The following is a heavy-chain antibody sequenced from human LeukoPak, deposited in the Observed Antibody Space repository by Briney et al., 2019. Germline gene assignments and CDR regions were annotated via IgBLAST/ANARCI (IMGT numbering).Heavy chain of an antibody. CDR1: GFTFSGYG. V-gene: IGHV3-33*01. D-gene: IGHD4-17*01. CDR2: IWYDGTNT. CDR3: ATLWVTRPSDY. J-gene: IGHJ4*02. Sequence: GGSLRLSCSVSGFTFSGYGMYWVRQAPGKGLEWVALIWYDGTNTYYADSVRGRFTISRDNSKNTLSLQMNSLRADDTAVYYCATLWVTRPSDYWGQGTLVTVSS.